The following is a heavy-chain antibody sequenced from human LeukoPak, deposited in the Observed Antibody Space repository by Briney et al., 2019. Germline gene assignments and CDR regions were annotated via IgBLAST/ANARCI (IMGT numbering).Heavy chain of an antibody. V-gene: IGHV1-58*02. J-gene: IGHJ4*02. CDR3: AADTYYYDSSGYPEGFDY. D-gene: IGHD3-22*01. CDR2: IVDGSGNT. CDR1: GFTFTSSA. Sequence: SVKVSCKASGFTFTSSAMQWVRQARGQRLEWIGWIVDGSGNTNYAQKFQERVTITRDMSTSTAYMELSSLRSEDTAVYYCAADTYYYDSSGYPEGFDYWGQGTLVTVSS.